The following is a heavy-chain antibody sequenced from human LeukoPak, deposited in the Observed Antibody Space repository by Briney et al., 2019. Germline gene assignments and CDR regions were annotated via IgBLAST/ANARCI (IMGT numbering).Heavy chain of an antibody. CDR3: ARGALFGP. CDR1: GGSFSGYY. Sequence: SETLSLTCAVYGGSFSGYYWSWIRQPPGKGLEWIGEINHSGSTNYNPSLKSRVTISVDTSKNQFSLKLSSVTAADTAVYYCARGALFGPWGQGTLVTVSS. V-gene: IGHV4-34*01. J-gene: IGHJ5*02. CDR2: INHSGST.